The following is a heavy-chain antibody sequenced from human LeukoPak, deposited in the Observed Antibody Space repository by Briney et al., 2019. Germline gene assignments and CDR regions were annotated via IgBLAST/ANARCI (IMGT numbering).Heavy chain of an antibody. CDR1: GGSISSYY. J-gene: IGHJ3*02. Sequence: SETLSLTCTVSGGSISSYYWSWIRQPPGKGLEWIGYIYYSGSTNYNPSLKSRVTISVDTSKNQFSPKLSSVTAADTAVYYCARILPKANWGRIDAFDIWGQGTMVTVSS. D-gene: IGHD7-27*01. CDR3: ARILPKANWGRIDAFDI. V-gene: IGHV4-59*01. CDR2: IYYSGST.